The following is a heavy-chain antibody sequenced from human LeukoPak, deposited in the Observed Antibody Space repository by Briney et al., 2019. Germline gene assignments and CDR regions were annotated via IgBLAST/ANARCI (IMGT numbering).Heavy chain of an antibody. V-gene: IGHV3-15*01. J-gene: IGHJ4*02. Sequence: GGSLRLSCAASGFTFSSYGMHWVRQAPGKGLEWVGRIKSEVDGATRDYAAPVRGRFTLSRDDSRNTLYLQMNSLKTEDTAFYYCTTDIPFTSGGAIAYWGQGTLVTVSS. CDR3: TTDIPFTSGGAIAY. CDR2: IKSEVDGATR. CDR1: GFTFSSYG. D-gene: IGHD3-16*02.